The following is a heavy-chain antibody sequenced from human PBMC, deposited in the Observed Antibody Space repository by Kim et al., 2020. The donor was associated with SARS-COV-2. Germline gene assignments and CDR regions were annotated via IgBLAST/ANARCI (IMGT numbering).Heavy chain of an antibody. CDR1: GFTFSSYG. CDR2: ISYDGSNK. CDR3: AKELVGLFDY. D-gene: IGHD1-26*01. J-gene: IGHJ4*02. V-gene: IGHV3-30*18. Sequence: GGSLRLSCAASGFTFSSYGMHWVRQAPGKGLEWVAVISYDGSNKYYADSVKGRFTISRDNSKNTLYLQMNSLRAEDTAVYYCAKELVGLFDYWGQGTLVTVSS.